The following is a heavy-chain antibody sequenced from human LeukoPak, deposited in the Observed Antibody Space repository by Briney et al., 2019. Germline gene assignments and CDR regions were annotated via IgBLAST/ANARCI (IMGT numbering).Heavy chain of an antibody. J-gene: IGHJ4*02. Sequence: SSQTLSLTCTVSGVSISSGGYYWSWIRQHPGKGLEWVGYIYDSGSTYYNPSLKSRVTMSVDTSKNQFSLNLSSVSAADTAVYYCARDRGYVCSGYLCRIFDYWGRRPLVSVFS. CDR2: IYDSGST. V-gene: IGHV4-31*03. D-gene: IGHD3-22*01. CDR1: GVSISSGGYY. CDR3: ARDRGYVCSGYLCRIFDY.